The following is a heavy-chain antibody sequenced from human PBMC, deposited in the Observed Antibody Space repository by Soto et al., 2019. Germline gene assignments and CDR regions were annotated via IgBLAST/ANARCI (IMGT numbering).Heavy chain of an antibody. V-gene: IGHV1-18*01. Sequence: GASVKVSCKASGYTFTSYGISWVRQAPGQGLEWMGWISAYNGNTNYAQKLQGRVTMTTDTSTSTAYMELRSLRSDDTAVYYCAICYYDSSGYWSIDYWGQGILVTVSS. J-gene: IGHJ4*02. CDR1: GYTFTSYG. CDR2: ISAYNGNT. CDR3: AICYYDSSGYWSIDY. D-gene: IGHD3-22*01.